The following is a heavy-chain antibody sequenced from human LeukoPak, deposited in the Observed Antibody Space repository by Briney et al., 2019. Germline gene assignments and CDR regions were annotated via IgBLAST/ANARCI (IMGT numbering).Heavy chain of an antibody. J-gene: IGHJ4*02. D-gene: IGHD2/OR15-2a*01. Sequence: SETLSLTCAVYGGSFSSYYWTWIRQPPGKGLEWLGEINHSGSTNYNPSLKSRVTISVDTSKNQFSLKLSSVTAADTAVYYCANWSDNRAYWGQGTLVTVSS. CDR1: GGSFSSYY. CDR2: INHSGST. CDR3: ANWSDNRAY. V-gene: IGHV4-34*01.